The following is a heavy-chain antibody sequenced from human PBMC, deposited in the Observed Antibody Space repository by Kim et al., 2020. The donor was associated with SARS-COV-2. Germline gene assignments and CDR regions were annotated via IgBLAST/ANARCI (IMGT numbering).Heavy chain of an antibody. Sequence: SETLSLTCTVSGGSISSSSYYWGWIRQPPGKGLEWIGSIYYSGSTYYNPSLKSRVTISVDTSKNQFSLKLSSVTAADTAVYYCAYPYPYYYGSGSWLYALPPDGMDVWGQGTTVTVSS. CDR1: GGSISSSSYY. V-gene: IGHV4-39*01. D-gene: IGHD3-10*01. J-gene: IGHJ6*02. CDR3: AYPYPYYYGSGSWLYALPPDGMDV. CDR2: IYYSGST.